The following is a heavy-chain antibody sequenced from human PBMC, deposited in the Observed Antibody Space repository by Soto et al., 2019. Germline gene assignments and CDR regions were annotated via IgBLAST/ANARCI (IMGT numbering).Heavy chain of an antibody. Sequence: GGSLRLSCAASGFTFSDYYMSWIRQTPGKGLEWVSYISSSGSATYYAGSVKGRFTISRDSAKNSLYLQMNSLRAEDTAVYYCARIDRWYVVPAAKYYYMDVWGKGTTVTVSS. CDR2: ISSSGSAT. D-gene: IGHD2-2*01. CDR1: GFTFSDYY. J-gene: IGHJ6*03. CDR3: ARIDRWYVVPAAKYYYMDV. V-gene: IGHV3-11*01.